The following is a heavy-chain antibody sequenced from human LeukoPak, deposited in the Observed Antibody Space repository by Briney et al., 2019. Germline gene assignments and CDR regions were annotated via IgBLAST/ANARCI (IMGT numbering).Heavy chain of an antibody. Sequence: GGSLRLSCAASGFTFSSYSMNWVRQAPGKGLEWVPSISSSSSYIYYADSVKGRFTISRDNAKNSLYLQMNSLRAEDTAVYYCARGRIAAAYQGGPDYWGQGTLVTVS. J-gene: IGHJ4*02. CDR3: ARGRIAAAYQGGPDY. V-gene: IGHV3-21*01. CDR1: GFTFSSYS. CDR2: ISSSSSYI. D-gene: IGHD6-13*01.